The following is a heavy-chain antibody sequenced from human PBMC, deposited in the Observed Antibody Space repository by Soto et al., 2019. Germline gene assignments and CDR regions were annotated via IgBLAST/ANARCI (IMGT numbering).Heavy chain of an antibody. CDR1: GFTFSNAW. D-gene: IGHD4-17*01. CDR3: TTDYGDYYYYGMDV. CDR2: IKSKTDGGTT. V-gene: IGHV3-15*07. Sequence: GSLRLSCAASGFTFSNAWMNWVRQAPGKGLEWVGRIKSKTDGGTTDYAAPVKGRFTISRDDSKNTLYLQMNSLKTEDTAVYYCTTDYGDYYYYGMDVWGQGTTVTVSS. J-gene: IGHJ6*02.